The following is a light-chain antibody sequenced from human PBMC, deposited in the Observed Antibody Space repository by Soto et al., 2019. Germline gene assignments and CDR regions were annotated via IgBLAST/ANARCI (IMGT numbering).Light chain of an antibody. CDR3: QQLNSYPLFT. J-gene: IGKJ5*01. CDR1: QSVRSS. V-gene: IGKV3-15*01. CDR2: GAS. Sequence: IVLTQSPGTLSLSPGDRATLSCRASQSVRSSFLAWYQQKPGQAPRLLIYGASTRATGIPARFSGSGSGTEFTLTISSLQSEDFAVYYCQQLNSYPLFTFGQGTRLEIK.